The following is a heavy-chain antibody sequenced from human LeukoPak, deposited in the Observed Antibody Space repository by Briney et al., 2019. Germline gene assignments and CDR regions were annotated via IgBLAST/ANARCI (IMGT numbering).Heavy chain of an antibody. Sequence: ASVKVSCKASGYTFTSYYMHWVRQAPGQGLEWMGLINPSGSSTSYAQKFQGRLSLTRDMSTRTVYMELSSLRSEDTAVYYCARDFGDYLHFDYWGQGTLVTVSS. CDR1: GYTFTSYY. CDR3: ARDFGDYLHFDY. CDR2: INPSGSST. J-gene: IGHJ4*02. D-gene: IGHD4-17*01. V-gene: IGHV1-46*01.